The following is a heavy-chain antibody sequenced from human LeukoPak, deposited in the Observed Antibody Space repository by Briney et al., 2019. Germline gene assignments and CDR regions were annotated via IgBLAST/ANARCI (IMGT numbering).Heavy chain of an antibody. V-gene: IGHV4-59*12. J-gene: IGHJ4*02. Sequence: SETLSLTCTVSGGSISNYYWSWLRQPPGTGLEWIGYIYYSGSTSFNPSLKSRVTISVDTSKNQFSLKLTSVSAADTAVYYCARSPYGSGSYGFDYWGQGTLVTVSS. CDR3: ARSPYGSGSYGFDY. CDR1: GGSISNYY. CDR2: IYYSGST. D-gene: IGHD3-10*01.